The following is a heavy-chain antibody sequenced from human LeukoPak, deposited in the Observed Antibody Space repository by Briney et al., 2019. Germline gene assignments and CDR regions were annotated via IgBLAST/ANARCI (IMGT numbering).Heavy chain of an antibody. CDR3: ASSVEVATIGDY. CDR1: SGSISTSNYY. Sequence: SETLSLTCTVSSGSISTSNYYWGWVRQPPGKALEWIGNIFYSGTTYYNPSLKSRITISVHTSKNQFSLKLSSVTAADTAVFYCASSVEVATIGDYWGQGTLVTVSS. J-gene: IGHJ4*02. D-gene: IGHD5-24*01. V-gene: IGHV4-39*07. CDR2: IFYSGTT.